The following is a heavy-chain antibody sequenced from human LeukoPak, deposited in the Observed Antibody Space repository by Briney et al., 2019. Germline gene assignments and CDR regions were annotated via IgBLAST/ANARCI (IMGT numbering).Heavy chain of an antibody. CDR3: AKDMHGYDRPVDY. Sequence: GASLRLSCAASGFTFNIHAMDWARQAPGKGLEWVSSISGIGISIYYADSVKGRFTISRDNSKNTVYLQMNRLIAEDTAVYYCAKDMHGYDRPVDYWGRGTQVIVSS. CDR1: GFTFNIHA. CDR2: ISGIGISI. J-gene: IGHJ4*02. D-gene: IGHD5-24*01. V-gene: IGHV3-23*01.